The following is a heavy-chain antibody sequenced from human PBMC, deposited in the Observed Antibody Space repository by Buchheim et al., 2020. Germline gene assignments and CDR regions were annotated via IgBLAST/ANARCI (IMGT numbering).Heavy chain of an antibody. CDR2: IYDSGST. V-gene: IGHV4-39*01. CDR1: GGSISSSSYY. Sequence: QLQLQESGPGLVKPSETLSLTCTVSGGSISSSSYYWGWIRQPPGKGLEWIGSIYDSGSTYYNPSLKSRVTISVDTSKNQLPLKRSSVTAADTAVYYCARLRGYCSSTSCYTGWVGHFDYWGQGTL. CDR3: ARLRGYCSSTSCYTGWVGHFDY. D-gene: IGHD2-2*02. J-gene: IGHJ4*02.